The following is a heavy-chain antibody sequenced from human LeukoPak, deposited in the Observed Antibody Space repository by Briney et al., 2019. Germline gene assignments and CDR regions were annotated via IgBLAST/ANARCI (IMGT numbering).Heavy chain of an antibody. Sequence: SETLSLTCAVYGGSFSGYYWSWIRQPSGKGLEWIGEINHSGSTNYNPSLKSRVTISVDTSKNQFSLKLSSVTAADTAVYYCARSRYSGSYHYWGQGTLVTVSS. J-gene: IGHJ4*02. CDR3: ARSRYSGSYHY. D-gene: IGHD1-26*01. CDR1: GGSFSGYY. CDR2: INHSGST. V-gene: IGHV4-34*01.